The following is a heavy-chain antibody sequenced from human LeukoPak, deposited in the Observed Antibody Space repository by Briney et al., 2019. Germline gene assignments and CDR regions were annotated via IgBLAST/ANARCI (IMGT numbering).Heavy chain of an antibody. J-gene: IGHJ4*02. Sequence: GGSLRLSCAASGFTFSTYAMNWVRQAPGKGLEYVSAISSNGGSTHYAKSVKGRFTISRDNSKNTLYLRMGSLRAEDMAVYYCAGSGGSYDYWGQGTLVTVSS. CDR1: GFTFSTYA. V-gene: IGHV3-64*01. CDR3: AGSGGSYDY. D-gene: IGHD1-26*01. CDR2: ISSNGGST.